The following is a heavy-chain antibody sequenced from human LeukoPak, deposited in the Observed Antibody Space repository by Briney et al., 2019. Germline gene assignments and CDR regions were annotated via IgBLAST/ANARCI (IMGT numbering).Heavy chain of an antibody. CDR2: ISAYNGNT. J-gene: IGHJ5*02. Sequence: GASVKVSCKASGYTFTSYGISWVRQAPGQGLEWMGWISAYNGNTNYAQKLQGRVTMTTDTSTGTAYMELRSLRSDDTAVYYCARGSDIAVAGHIFDPWGQGTLVTVSS. CDR1: GYTFTSYG. D-gene: IGHD6-19*01. CDR3: ARGSDIAVAGHIFDP. V-gene: IGHV1-18*01.